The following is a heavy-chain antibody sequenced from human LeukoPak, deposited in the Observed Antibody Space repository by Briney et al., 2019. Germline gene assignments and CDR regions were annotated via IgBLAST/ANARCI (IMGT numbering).Heavy chain of an antibody. Sequence: GGSLRLSCTASGFTLGDYALNWVRQAPGKGLEGVGFIRSKDHSRTTEYAASVEGRFTISRDDSRSIAYLQMNSPKSEHTAVYYCSGAQTEVGAKYYFDYWGQGTLVTVSS. D-gene: IGHD1-26*01. J-gene: IGHJ4*02. CDR3: SGAQTEVGAKYYFDY. V-gene: IGHV3-49*04. CDR1: GFTLGDYA. CDR2: IRSKDHSRTT.